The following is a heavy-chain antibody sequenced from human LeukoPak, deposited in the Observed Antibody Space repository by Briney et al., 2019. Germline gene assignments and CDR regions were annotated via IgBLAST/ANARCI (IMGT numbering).Heavy chain of an antibody. CDR1: GGTFISYA. D-gene: IGHD3-22*01. Sequence: GASVKVSCKASGGTFISYAISWVRQAPGQGLEWMGRIIPIFGTANYAQKFQGRVTITTDESTSTAYMELSSLRSEDTAVYYCARVTYYYDSSGYPQTYYFDYWGQGTLVTVSS. J-gene: IGHJ4*02. V-gene: IGHV1-69*05. CDR3: ARVTYYYDSSGYPQTYYFDY. CDR2: IIPIFGTA.